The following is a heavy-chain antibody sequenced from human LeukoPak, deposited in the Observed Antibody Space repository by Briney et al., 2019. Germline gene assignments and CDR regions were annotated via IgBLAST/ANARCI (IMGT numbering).Heavy chain of an antibody. J-gene: IGHJ4*02. V-gene: IGHV3-30*03. Sequence: GGSLRLSCAASGFTFSDYGMHWVRQAPGKGLEWLAAISDDGGKKYYADSVKGRFTISRDNAKNSLYLQMNSLRAEDTAVYYCARESGSVTSEVDFDYWGQGTLVTVSS. CDR1: GFTFSDYG. D-gene: IGHD4-17*01. CDR2: ISDDGGKK. CDR3: ARESGSVTSEVDFDY.